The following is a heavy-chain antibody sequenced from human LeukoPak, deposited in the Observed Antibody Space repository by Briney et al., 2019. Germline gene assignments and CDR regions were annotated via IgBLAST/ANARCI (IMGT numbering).Heavy chain of an antibody. D-gene: IGHD6-19*01. J-gene: IGHJ4*02. CDR1: GGSITNYY. V-gene: IGHV4-4*07. CDR3: ARSSDSSGWYGGGIFDY. Sequence: PETLSLTCTVSGGSITNYYWNWIRQPAGKGLEWIGRIYISGSTNYNPSLESRVTVSLDTSDNQFSLRLSSVTAADTAVYYCARSSDSSGWYGGGIFDYWGQGTLVTVSS. CDR2: IYISGST.